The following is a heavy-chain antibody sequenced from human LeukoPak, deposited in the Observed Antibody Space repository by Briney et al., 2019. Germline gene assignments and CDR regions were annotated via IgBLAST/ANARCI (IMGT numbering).Heavy chain of an antibody. V-gene: IGHV4-4*07. D-gene: IGHD6-13*01. J-gene: IGHJ5*02. CDR2: IYTSGST. CDR3: ARRRGSSSWYGWFDP. CDR1: GESIKSFY. Sequence: PSETLSLTCTVSGESIKSFYWSWIRQPAGKGLEWIGRIYTSGSTNYSPSLKSRVTMSVDTSKNQFSLKLSSVTAADTAVYYCARRRGSSSWYGWFDPWGQGTLVTVSS.